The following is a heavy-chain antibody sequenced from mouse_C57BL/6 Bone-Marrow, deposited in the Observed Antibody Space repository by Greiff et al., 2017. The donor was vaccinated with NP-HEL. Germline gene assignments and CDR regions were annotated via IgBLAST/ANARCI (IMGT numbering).Heavy chain of an antibody. CDR2: IYPRSGNT. V-gene: IGHV1-81*01. CDR3: ARRGYYGSSYVRYFDV. J-gene: IGHJ1*03. CDR1: GYTFTSYG. D-gene: IGHD1-1*01. Sequence: QVQLQQSGAELARPGASVKLSCKASGYTFTSYGISWVKQRTGQGLEWIGEIYPRSGNTYYNEKFKGKATLTADKSSSTAYMELRSLTSEDSAVYFCARRGYYGSSYVRYFDVWGTGTTVTVSS.